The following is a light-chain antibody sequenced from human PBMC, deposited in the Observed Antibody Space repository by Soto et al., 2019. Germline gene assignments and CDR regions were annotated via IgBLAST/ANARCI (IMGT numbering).Light chain of an antibody. CDR3: QKHNGAPFT. Sequence: DIQMTQSPSSLSASIGDRVTITCRASQGISTYLAWYQQKPGKVPKLLIYAASTLQSEVPSRFSGSGSGTDFTLTINNLQPEDVATYYCQKHNGAPFTFGPGTKVDIK. V-gene: IGKV1-27*01. J-gene: IGKJ3*01. CDR2: AAS. CDR1: QGISTY.